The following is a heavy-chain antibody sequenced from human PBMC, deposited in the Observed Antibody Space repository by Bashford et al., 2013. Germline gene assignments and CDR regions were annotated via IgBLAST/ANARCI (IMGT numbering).Heavy chain of an antibody. CDR1: GYTFTSYA. D-gene: IGHD4-17*01. CDR3: ARGYGDYVVWFDP. CDR2: INAGNGNT. V-gene: IGHV1-3*01. J-gene: IGHJ5*02. Sequence: ASVKVSCKASGYTFTSYAMHWVRQAPGQRLEWMGWINAGNGNTKYSQKFQGRVTITRDTSASTAYMELSSLRSEDTAVYYCARGYGDYVVWFDPWGQGTLVTVSS.